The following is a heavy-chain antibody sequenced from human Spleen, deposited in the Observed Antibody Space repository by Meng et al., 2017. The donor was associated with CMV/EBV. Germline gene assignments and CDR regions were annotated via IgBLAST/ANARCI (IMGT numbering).Heavy chain of an antibody. CDR1: GGSVRSGSYY. CDR3: AREYRVKTVTILH. D-gene: IGHD4-17*01. Sequence: SETLSLTCTVSGGSVRSGSYYWSWIRQPPGKGLEWIGYIYYSGSTYYNPSLKSRVTISVDTSKNQFSLKLSSVTAADTAVYYCAREYRVKTVTILHWGQGTLVTVSS. V-gene: IGHV4-61*01. J-gene: IGHJ4*02. CDR2: IYYSGST.